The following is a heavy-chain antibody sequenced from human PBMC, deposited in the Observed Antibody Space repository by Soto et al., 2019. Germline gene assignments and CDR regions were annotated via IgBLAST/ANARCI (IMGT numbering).Heavy chain of an antibody. CDR3: SRGTSIPASGDY. Sequence: QVQLVQSGAEVKKPGASVKVSCKASGYTFTNYGINWVRQAPGQGLEWLGWVSAYNGEIRYAQRVQARVIMTTDTSTTNAYMELRSLRSDDTAVYYCSRGTSIPASGDYWGQGTLVTVSS. J-gene: IGHJ4*01. CDR1: GYTFTNYG. CDR2: VSAYNGEI. V-gene: IGHV1-18*01. D-gene: IGHD6-6*01.